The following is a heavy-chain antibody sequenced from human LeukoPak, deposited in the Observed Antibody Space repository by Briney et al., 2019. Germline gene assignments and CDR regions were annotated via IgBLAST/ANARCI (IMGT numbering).Heavy chain of an antibody. CDR1: GGSISSSSYY. CDR2: IYYSGST. CDR3: ARHAPTTVVTVGWFDP. J-gene: IGHJ5*02. D-gene: IGHD4-23*01. V-gene: IGHV4-39*01. Sequence: PSETLSLTCTVSGGSISSSSYYWGWIRQPPGKGLEWIGSIYYSGSTYYNPSLKSRVTISVDTSKNQFSLKLSSVTAADTAVYYCARHAPTTVVTVGWFDPWGQGTLVTVSS.